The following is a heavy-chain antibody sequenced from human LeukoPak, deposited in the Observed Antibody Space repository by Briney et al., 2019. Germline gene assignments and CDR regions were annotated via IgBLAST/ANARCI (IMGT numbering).Heavy chain of an antibody. CDR1: GYGFTTYW. CDR3: ARLRDSSGFCSFDY. J-gene: IGHJ4*02. Sequence: GESLKISCKGSGYGFTTYWIGWVRQMPGKGLEWMGVIYPGDSDTRYSPSFQGQVTISADQSISTAYLQWGSLKASDTAMYYCARLRDSSGFCSFDYWGQGTLVTVSS. D-gene: IGHD3-22*01. V-gene: IGHV5-51*01. CDR2: IYPGDSDT.